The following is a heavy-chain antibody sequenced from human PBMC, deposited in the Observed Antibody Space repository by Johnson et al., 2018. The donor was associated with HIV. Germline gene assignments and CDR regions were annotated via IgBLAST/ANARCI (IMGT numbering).Heavy chain of an antibody. CDR2: IRYDGSNK. D-gene: IGHD6-13*01. CDR1: GFTFSSYA. V-gene: IGHV3-30*02. J-gene: IGHJ3*02. Sequence: QVQLVESGGGVVQLGRSLRLSCAASGFTFSSYALTWVRQAPGKGLEWVAFIRYDGSNKYYADSVKGRFTISRDNSKNTLYLQMNSLRAEDTAVYYCAKDWGIAAAGTDAFDIWGQGTMVTVSS. CDR3: AKDWGIAAAGTDAFDI.